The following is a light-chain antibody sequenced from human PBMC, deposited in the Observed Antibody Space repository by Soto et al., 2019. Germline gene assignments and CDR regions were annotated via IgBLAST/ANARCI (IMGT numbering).Light chain of an antibody. CDR1: QSVSSN. V-gene: IGKV3-15*01. J-gene: IGKJ4*01. Sequence: DILVTQSPVTLSVSPGDGATLSCRASQSVSSNVAWYRQKPGQAPRLLIYDASTRATGVPATFSGWGSGTEFTLTISSLQSKDFAVYYCQQYNKWPLTFGGGTKVEIK. CDR2: DAS. CDR3: QQYNKWPLT.